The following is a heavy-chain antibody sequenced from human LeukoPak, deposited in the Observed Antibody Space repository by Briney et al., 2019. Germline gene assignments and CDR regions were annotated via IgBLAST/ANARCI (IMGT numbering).Heavy chain of an antibody. Sequence: GGSLRLSCAASGFTFSSYAMSWVRQAPRKGLEWVSAISGSGGSTYYADSVKGRFTISRDNSKNTLYLQMNSLRAEGTAVYYCAKDNSFSRYGGKNPFDYWGQGTLVTVSS. CDR3: AKDNSFSRYGGKNPFDY. CDR2: ISGSGGST. CDR1: GFTFSSYA. D-gene: IGHD4-23*01. V-gene: IGHV3-23*01. J-gene: IGHJ4*02.